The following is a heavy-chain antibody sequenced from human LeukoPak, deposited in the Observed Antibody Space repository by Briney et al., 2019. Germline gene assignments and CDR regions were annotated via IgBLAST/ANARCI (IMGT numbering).Heavy chain of an antibody. CDR3: ATDLGYGKGYYFDY. Sequence: ASVKVSCKVSGYTLTELSMHWVRQAPGKGLEWMGGFDPEDGETIYAQKFQGRVTMTEDTSTDTAYMELSSLRSEDTAVYYCATDLGYGKGYYFDYWGQGTLVTVSS. D-gene: IGHD5-18*01. CDR2: FDPEDGET. V-gene: IGHV1-24*01. CDR1: GYTLTELS. J-gene: IGHJ4*02.